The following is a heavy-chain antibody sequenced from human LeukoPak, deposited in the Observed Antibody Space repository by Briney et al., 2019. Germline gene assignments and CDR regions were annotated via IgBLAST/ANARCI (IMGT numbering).Heavy chain of an antibody. D-gene: IGHD6-13*01. CDR1: GGSFSGYY. Sequence: SETLSLTCAVYGGSFSGYYWSWIRQPPGKGLEWIGEINHSGSTNYNPSLKSRVTISVDTSKNQFSLKLSSVTAADTAVYYCARVRTGSSWYPDAFDIWGQGTMVTVSS. V-gene: IGHV4-34*01. CDR2: INHSGST. CDR3: ARVRTGSSWYPDAFDI. J-gene: IGHJ3*02.